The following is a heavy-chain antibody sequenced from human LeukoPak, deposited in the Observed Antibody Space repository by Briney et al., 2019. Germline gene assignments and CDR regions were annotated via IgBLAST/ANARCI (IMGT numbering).Heavy chain of an antibody. D-gene: IGHD6-19*01. CDR3: ARHGDSSGWYRVLDY. V-gene: IGHV4-59*08. CDR2: IYHSGST. J-gene: IGHJ4*02. Sequence: SETLSLTCTVSGGSISSYYWSWIRQPPGKGLEWIGYIYHSGSTNYNPSLKSRVTISVDTSKNQFSLKLSSVTAADTAVYYCARHGDSSGWYRVLDYWGQGTLVTVSS. CDR1: GGSISSYY.